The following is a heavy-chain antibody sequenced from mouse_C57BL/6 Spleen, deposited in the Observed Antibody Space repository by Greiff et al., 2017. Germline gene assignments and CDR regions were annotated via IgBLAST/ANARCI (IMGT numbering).Heavy chain of an antibody. CDR2: ISSGGSYT. Sequence: VMLVESGGDLVKPGGSLKLSCAASGFTFSSYGMSWVRQTPDKRLEWVATISSGGSYTYYPDSVKGRFTLSRDNDKNTLYLQMSSLKSEDTAMYYCARYDGYYGAMDYWGQGTSVTVSS. CDR1: GFTFSSYG. CDR3: ARYDGYYGAMDY. D-gene: IGHD2-3*01. J-gene: IGHJ4*01. V-gene: IGHV5-6*02.